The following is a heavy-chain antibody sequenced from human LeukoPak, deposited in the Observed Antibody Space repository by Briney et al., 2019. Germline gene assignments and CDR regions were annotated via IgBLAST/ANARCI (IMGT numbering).Heavy chain of an antibody. Sequence: GGSLRLSCAASGFTFSSYSMNWVRQAPGKGLEWVSYISSSSSTIYYADSVKGRFTISRDNAKNSLYLQMNSLRAEDTAVYYCARIESSYDFWSGPINAFDIWGQGTMVTVSS. V-gene: IGHV3-48*04. CDR2: ISSSSSTI. D-gene: IGHD3-3*01. J-gene: IGHJ3*02. CDR3: ARIESSYDFWSGPINAFDI. CDR1: GFTFSSYS.